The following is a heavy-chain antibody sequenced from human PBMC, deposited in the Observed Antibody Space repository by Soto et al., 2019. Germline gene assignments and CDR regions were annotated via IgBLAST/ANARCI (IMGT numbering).Heavy chain of an antibody. CDR3: ARGRGYYDSSGYPGRAFDI. CDR1: GGSISSGGYY. D-gene: IGHD3-22*01. Sequence: QVQLQESGPGLVKPSQTLSLTCTVSGGSISSGGYYWSWIRQHPGKSLEWIGYIYYSGSTYYNPSLKSRVTISVDTSKNQFSLKLSSVTAADTAVYYCARGRGYYDSSGYPGRAFDIWGQGTKVTV. V-gene: IGHV4-31*03. CDR2: IYYSGST. J-gene: IGHJ3*02.